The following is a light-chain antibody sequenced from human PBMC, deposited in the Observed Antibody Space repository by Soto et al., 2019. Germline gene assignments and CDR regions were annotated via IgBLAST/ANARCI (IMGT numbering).Light chain of an antibody. CDR2: DAS. CDR1: QDISNY. V-gene: IGKV1-33*01. CDR3: QQYKDFPLT. J-gene: IGKJ5*01. Sequence: DIEMTQSPSSLSASVGDRVTITCQASQDISNYLNWYQQKTGRAPKLLIYDASSLESGVSSRFSGSGSGTHFTFTISSLQPDDIATYYCQQYKDFPLTFGQGTRLDIK.